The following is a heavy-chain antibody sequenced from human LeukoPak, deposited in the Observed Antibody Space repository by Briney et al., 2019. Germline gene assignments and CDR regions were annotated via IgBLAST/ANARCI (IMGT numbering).Heavy chain of an antibody. CDR3: TREPVP. V-gene: IGHV4-4*07. J-gene: IGHJ4*02. Sequence: SETLSLTCTVSGGSISNYYWCWIRQPAGKGLEWIGRIYAGGTASYNPSLKSRVTMSADMSKNQLSLKLTSVTAADTAVYYCTREPVPWGQGTLVTVSS. CDR2: IYAGGTA. CDR1: GGSISNYY. D-gene: IGHD6-19*01.